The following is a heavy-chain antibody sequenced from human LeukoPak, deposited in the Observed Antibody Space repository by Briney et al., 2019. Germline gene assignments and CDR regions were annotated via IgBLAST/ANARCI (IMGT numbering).Heavy chain of an antibody. Sequence: SVKVSCKASGGTFSSYTISWVRQAPGQGLEWMGGMIPNFGTAHYAQKFRDRVTITAGKSTNTAYMEVTSLRSEDTAVYYCHGSYYSLDYWGQGTLVTVSS. CDR2: MIPNFGTA. V-gene: IGHV1-69*06. D-gene: IGHD1-26*01. J-gene: IGHJ4*02. CDR1: GGTFSSYT. CDR3: HGSYYSLDY.